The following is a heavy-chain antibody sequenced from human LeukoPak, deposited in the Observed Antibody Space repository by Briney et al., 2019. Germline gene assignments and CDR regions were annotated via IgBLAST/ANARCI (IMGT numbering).Heavy chain of an antibody. CDR3: VRRGVASSGWGDHDF. J-gene: IGHJ4*02. D-gene: IGHD6-19*01. Sequence: GGSLRLSCAASGFTFNRNAISRVRQAPGKGLEWVSTIGGSGDKTFYADSVKGRFTISRDNSKNMVHLQMNSLTGEDTALYYCVRRGVASSGWGDHDFWGQGALVTVSS. V-gene: IGHV3-23*01. CDR1: GFTFNRNA. CDR2: IGGSGDKT.